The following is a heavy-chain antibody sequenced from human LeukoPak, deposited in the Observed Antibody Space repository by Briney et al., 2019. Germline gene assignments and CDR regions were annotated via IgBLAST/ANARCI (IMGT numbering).Heavy chain of an antibody. CDR1: GYTFTGYY. J-gene: IGHJ4*02. CDR3: ARTYYYDPRSPDY. D-gene: IGHD3-22*01. Sequence: GASVKVSCKASGYTFTGYYMHWVRQAPGQGLEWVGWINPNSGGTNYAQKFQGRVTMTRDTSISTAYMELSRLRSDDTAVYYCARTYYYDPRSPDYWGQGTLVTVSS. V-gene: IGHV1-2*02. CDR2: INPNSGGT.